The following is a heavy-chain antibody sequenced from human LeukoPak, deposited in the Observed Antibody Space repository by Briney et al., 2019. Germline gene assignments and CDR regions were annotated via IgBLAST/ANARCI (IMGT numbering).Heavy chain of an antibody. D-gene: IGHD6-19*01. J-gene: IGHJ4*02. Sequence: PGGSLRLSCAASGFTFSSYSMNWVRQAPGKGLQWVSVIYSGGTTYYADSVKGRFTISRDNSKNTLYLQMNSLRAEDTAVYYCARASGYSSPFDYWGQGTLVTVSS. V-gene: IGHV3-53*01. CDR2: IYSGGTT. CDR1: GFTFSSYS. CDR3: ARASGYSSPFDY.